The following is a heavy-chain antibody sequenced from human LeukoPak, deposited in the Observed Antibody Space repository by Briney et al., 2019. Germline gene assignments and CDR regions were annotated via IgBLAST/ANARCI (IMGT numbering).Heavy chain of an antibody. D-gene: IGHD3-22*01. CDR1: GFTFSSYR. J-gene: IGHJ4*02. Sequence: GGSLRLSCAASGFTFSSYRMSWVRQAPGKGLEWVANIKQDGSEKYYVDSVKGRFTISRDNAKNSLYLQMNSLRAEDTAVYYCARDKPDSSGYYVGTDYWGQGTLVTVSS. CDR2: IKQDGSEK. V-gene: IGHV3-7*01. CDR3: ARDKPDSSGYYVGTDY.